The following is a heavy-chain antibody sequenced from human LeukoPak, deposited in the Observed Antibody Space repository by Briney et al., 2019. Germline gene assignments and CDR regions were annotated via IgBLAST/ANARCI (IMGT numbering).Heavy chain of an antibody. CDR2: IYPGDSDS. J-gene: IGHJ3*02. CDR3: ARLPAVAGIGAVDI. D-gene: IGHD6-19*01. V-gene: IGHV5-51*01. Sequence: GESLKISCKGSGYRFTNYWIGWVRQMPGKGLEWMGIIYPGDSDSKYSPPFQGQVTISADKSISTAYLQWSSLKASDTAMYYCARLPAVAGIGAVDIWGQGTMVTVSS. CDR1: GYRFTNYW.